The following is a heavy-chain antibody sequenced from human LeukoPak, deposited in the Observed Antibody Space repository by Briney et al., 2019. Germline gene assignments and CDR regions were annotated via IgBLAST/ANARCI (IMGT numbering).Heavy chain of an antibody. CDR1: GGSLSSSNW. V-gene: IGHV4-4*02. CDR2: YYHSGST. CDR3: ARKPIFASGRHWYYFDN. J-gene: IGHJ4*02. D-gene: IGHD3-10*01. Sequence: SGTLSLTCAVSGGSLSSSNWWSWVRQPPGKGLEWIGEYYHSGSTNYNPSLKSRVTISVDKSKNQFSLKLNSVTAADTAVYYCARKPIFASGRHWYYFDNWGQGTLVTVST.